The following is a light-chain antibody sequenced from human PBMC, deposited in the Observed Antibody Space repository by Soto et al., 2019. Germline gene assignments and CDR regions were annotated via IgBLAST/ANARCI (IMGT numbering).Light chain of an antibody. CDR1: DSDIAAYDY. J-gene: IGLJ3*02. CDR3: SSYTTISTWV. CDR2: DVT. V-gene: IGLV2-14*01. Sequence: QSVLTQPASVSGSPGQSITISCTGTDSDIAAYDYVSWYQQHPGKAPKLMIYDVTNRPSWVSNRFSGAKSANTASLTISGLQAEDEADYYCSSYTTISTWVFGGGTKLTVL.